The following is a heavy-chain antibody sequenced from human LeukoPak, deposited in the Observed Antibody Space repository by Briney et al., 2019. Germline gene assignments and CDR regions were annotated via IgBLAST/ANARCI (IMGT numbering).Heavy chain of an antibody. CDR3: AKAPIVVVPAEFDP. CDR2: ISGSGGST. CDR1: GFTFSSYG. J-gene: IGHJ5*02. D-gene: IGHD2-2*01. Sequence: PGGSLRLSCAASGFTFSSYGMHWVRQAPGKGLEWVSAISGSGGSTYYADSVKGRFTISRDNSKNTLYLQMNSLRAEDTAVYYCAKAPIVVVPAEFDPWGQGTLVTVSS. V-gene: IGHV3-23*01.